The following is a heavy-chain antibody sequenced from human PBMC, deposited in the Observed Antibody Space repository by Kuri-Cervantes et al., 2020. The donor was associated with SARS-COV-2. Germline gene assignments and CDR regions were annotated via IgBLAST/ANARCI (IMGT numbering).Heavy chain of an antibody. Sequence: ASVKVSCKASGYTFTSYGISWARQAPGQGLEWMGWISAYNGNTNYAQKLQGRVTMTTDTYTSTAYMELRSLRSDDTAVYYCARDVLRFLEWLDYYYYYYGMDVWGQGTTVTVSS. V-gene: IGHV1-18*04. CDR1: GYTFTSYG. D-gene: IGHD3-3*01. J-gene: IGHJ6*02. CDR3: ARDVLRFLEWLDYYYYYYGMDV. CDR2: ISAYNGNT.